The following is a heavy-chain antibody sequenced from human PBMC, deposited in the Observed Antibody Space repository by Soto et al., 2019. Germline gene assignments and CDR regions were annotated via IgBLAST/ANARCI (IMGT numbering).Heavy chain of an antibody. CDR2: IRNSGST. Sequence: PSETLSLTCTVSGGSISSGGHYWAWIRQHPGEGLEWIGFIRNSGSTLYNPSLKSRVSISVDTSKNQFSLKVNSVTVADTAVYFCARSGGGFSSGWYEFSWFDPWGQGTLVTVSS. CDR3: ARSGGGFSSGWYEFSWFDP. D-gene: IGHD6-19*01. J-gene: IGHJ5*02. CDR1: GGSISSGGHY. V-gene: IGHV4-31*03.